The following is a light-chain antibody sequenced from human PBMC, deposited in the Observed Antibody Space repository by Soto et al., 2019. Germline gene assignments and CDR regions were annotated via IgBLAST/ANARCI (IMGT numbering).Light chain of an antibody. V-gene: IGKV1-39*01. CDR1: QSISRL. CDR3: QHASALPVT. J-gene: IGKJ4*01. Sequence: DIQMTQSPSSLSASVGDRVTITCRASQSISRLLNWYQHKPGEVPKLLIHDASILRSTVPSRFSGTGSGTDFTLTIASLQPEDFATYYCQHASALPVTFGGGTKVE. CDR2: DAS.